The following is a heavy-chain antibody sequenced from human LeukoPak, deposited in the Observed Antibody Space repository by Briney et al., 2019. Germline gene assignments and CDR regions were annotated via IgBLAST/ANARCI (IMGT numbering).Heavy chain of an antibody. V-gene: IGHV3-33*01. D-gene: IGHD6-19*01. Sequence: PGGSLRLSCAASGFTFSSYGMHWVRQAPGKGLEWVAVIWYDGSNKYYADSVKGRFTISRDNSKNTPYLQMNSLRAEDTAVYYCARDGGIAVAGNFDYWGQGTLVTVSS. CDR1: GFTFSSYG. J-gene: IGHJ4*02. CDR3: ARDGGIAVAGNFDY. CDR2: IWYDGSNK.